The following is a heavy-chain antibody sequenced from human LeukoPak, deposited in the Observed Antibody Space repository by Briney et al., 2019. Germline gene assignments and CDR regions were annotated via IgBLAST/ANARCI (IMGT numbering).Heavy chain of an antibody. CDR2: IYSGGST. V-gene: IGHV3-53*01. CDR3: VATYLYAMDV. CDR1: GFTVSSNY. J-gene: IGHJ6*04. D-gene: IGHD2-2*02. Sequence: GGSLRLSCAASGFTVSSNYMSWVRQAPGKGLEWVSVIYSGGSTYYADSVKGRFTISRDNSKNTLYLQMNSLRAEDTAVYYCVATYLYAMDVWGKGTTVTVSS.